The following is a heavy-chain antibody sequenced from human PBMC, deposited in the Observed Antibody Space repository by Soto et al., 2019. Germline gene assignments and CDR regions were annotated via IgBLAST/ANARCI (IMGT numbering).Heavy chain of an antibody. Sequence: SLTCTVSGGSISSYYWSWIRQPPGKGLEWIGYIYYSGSTNYNPSPKSRVTISVDTSKNQFSLKLSSVTAADTAVYYCARAGNYYGSGSYVYYYGMDVWGQGNTVTVSS. D-gene: IGHD3-10*01. CDR1: GGSISSYY. V-gene: IGHV4-59*01. J-gene: IGHJ6*02. CDR3: ARAGNYYGSGSYVYYYGMDV. CDR2: IYYSGST.